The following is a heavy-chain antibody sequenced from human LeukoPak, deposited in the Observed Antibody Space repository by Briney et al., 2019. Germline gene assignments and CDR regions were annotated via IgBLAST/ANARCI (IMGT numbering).Heavy chain of an antibody. V-gene: IGHV3-48*03. J-gene: IGHJ3*02. CDR1: GFTFSSYE. Sequence: PAGGSLRLSCAASGFTFSSYEMNWVRQAPGKGLEWVSYISSSGSTIYYADSVKGRFTISRDNAKNSLYLQMNSLRAEDTAVYYCARGRRRGNYSSRDAFDIWGQGTMVTVSS. D-gene: IGHD6-19*01. CDR2: ISSSGSTI. CDR3: ARGRRRGNYSSRDAFDI.